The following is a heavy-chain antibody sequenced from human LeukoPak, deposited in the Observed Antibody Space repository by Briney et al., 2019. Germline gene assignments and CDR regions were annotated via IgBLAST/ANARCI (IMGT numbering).Heavy chain of an antibody. V-gene: IGHV4-59*01. J-gene: IGHJ4*02. Sequence: SETLSLTCSVSGGSFNTYYWSWVPQPPGKGLEWIGYIYYSGNTNYNPTLKSRVTISVDTSESQFSLKLTSAAAADTAVYYCVSYGSSGSYSFGYWGQGTLVTVSS. CDR3: VSYGSSGSYSFGY. CDR1: GGSFNTYY. CDR2: IYYSGNT. D-gene: IGHD3-10*01.